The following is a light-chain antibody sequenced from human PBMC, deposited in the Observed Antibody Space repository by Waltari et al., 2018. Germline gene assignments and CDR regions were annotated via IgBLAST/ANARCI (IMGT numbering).Light chain of an antibody. CDR1: SSNIGAAYD. Sequence: QSVLTQPPSVSGAPGQRVTISCTGSSSNIGAAYDVHRYQQLPGTAPKLLIYVNSNRPSGFPDRFPGSNSGTSASLAIPGLQAEDEADYSCQSYDSSLSGVVFGGGTKLTFL. CDR2: VNS. CDR3: QSYDSSLSGVV. V-gene: IGLV1-40*01. J-gene: IGLJ2*01.